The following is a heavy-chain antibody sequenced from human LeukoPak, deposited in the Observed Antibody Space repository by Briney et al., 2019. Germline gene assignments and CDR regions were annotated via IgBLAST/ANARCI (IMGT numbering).Heavy chain of an antibody. V-gene: IGHV1-2*02. J-gene: IGHJ4*02. CDR3: ARHYYDSSGYYPALGY. Sequence: ASVKVSCKASGYTFTGYYMHWVRQAPGQGLEWVGWINPNSGGTNYAQKFQGRVTMTRDTSISTAYMELSRLRSDDTAVYYCARHYYDSSGYYPALGYWGQGTLVTVSS. D-gene: IGHD3-22*01. CDR2: INPNSGGT. CDR1: GYTFTGYY.